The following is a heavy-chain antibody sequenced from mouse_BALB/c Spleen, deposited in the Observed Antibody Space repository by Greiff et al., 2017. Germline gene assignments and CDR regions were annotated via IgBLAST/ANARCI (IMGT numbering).Heavy chain of an antibody. V-gene: IGHV2-9*02. CDR1: GFSLTSYG. Sequence: QVQLKESGPGLVAPSQSLYITCTVSGFSLTSYGVHWVRQPPGTGLEWLGVIWAGGSTNYNSALMSRLSISKDNSKSQVFLKMNSLQTDDTAMYYCARDPTMIMGYAMDYWGQGTSVTVSS. CDR2: IWAGGST. J-gene: IGHJ4*01. CDR3: ARDPTMIMGYAMDY. D-gene: IGHD2-4*01.